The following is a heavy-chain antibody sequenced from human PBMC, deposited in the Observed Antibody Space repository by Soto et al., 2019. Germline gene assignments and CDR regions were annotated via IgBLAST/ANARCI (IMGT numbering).Heavy chain of an antibody. CDR3: ARVWGGAFDI. CDR1: GGTIRNYH. CDR2: IYYSGST. Sequence: SETLSLTCTASGGTIRNYHWSWIRQPPGKGLEWIGYIYYSGSTNYNPSLKSRVTISVDTSKNQFSLKLSSVTASDTAVYYCARVWGGAFDIWGQGTMVT. J-gene: IGHJ3*02. D-gene: IGHD3-10*01. V-gene: IGHV4-59*01.